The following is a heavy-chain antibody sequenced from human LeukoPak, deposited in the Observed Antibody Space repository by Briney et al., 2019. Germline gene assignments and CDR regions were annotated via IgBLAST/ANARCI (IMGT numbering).Heavy chain of an antibody. CDR2: ISSSGSTI. CDR3: ARRHSSSWYDWFDP. J-gene: IGHJ5*02. D-gene: IGHD6-13*01. V-gene: IGHV3-48*03. CDR1: GFTFSSYE. Sequence: GGSLRLSCAASGFTFSSYEMNWVRQAPGKGLEWVSYISSSGSTIYYADSVKGRFTISRDNAKNSLYLQMNSLRAEDTAVYYCARRHSSSWYDWFDPWGQGTLVTVSS.